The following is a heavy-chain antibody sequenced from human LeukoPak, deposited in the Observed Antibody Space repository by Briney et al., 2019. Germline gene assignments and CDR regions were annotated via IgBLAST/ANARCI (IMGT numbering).Heavy chain of an antibody. Sequence: PSETLSLTCTVSGGSISSGGYYWSWIRQHPGKGLEWIGYIYYSGSTYYNPSLKSRVTISVDTSKNQFSLKLSSVTAADTAVYYCARDRLDYYDSSGYYFGFDYWGQGTLVTVSS. CDR1: GGSISSGGYY. CDR2: IYYSGST. CDR3: ARDRLDYYDSSGYYFGFDY. D-gene: IGHD3-22*01. V-gene: IGHV4-31*03. J-gene: IGHJ4*02.